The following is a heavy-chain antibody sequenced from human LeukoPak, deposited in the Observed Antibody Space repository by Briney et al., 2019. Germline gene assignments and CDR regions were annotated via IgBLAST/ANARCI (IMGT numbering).Heavy chain of an antibody. CDR2: IKQDGSEK. J-gene: IGHJ4*02. CDR1: GFPFRSHW. V-gene: IGHV3-7*01. CDR3: ASGSGWVFDN. D-gene: IGHD6-19*01. Sequence: GGSLRLSCAASGFPFRSHWLNWVRQAPGKGLEWVANIKQDGSEKNYVDSVKGRFTISRDNAKNSLYLQMNSLRADDTAVYYCASGSGWVFDNWGQGALVTVSS.